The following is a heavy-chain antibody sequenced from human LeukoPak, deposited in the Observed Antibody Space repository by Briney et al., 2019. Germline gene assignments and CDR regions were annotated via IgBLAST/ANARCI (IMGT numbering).Heavy chain of an antibody. CDR2: INPNSGGT. D-gene: IGHD6-19*01. CDR3: ARVVAGNWFDP. CDR1: GYTFTCYY. Sequence: GASVKVSCKGSGYTFTCYYMHWVWQAPGQGLELMGWINPNSGGTNYEQKFQGRVTMSRDTSITTAYMELSRLRSDDTAVYYCARVVAGNWFDPWGQGNLVTVSS. V-gene: IGHV1-2*02. J-gene: IGHJ5*02.